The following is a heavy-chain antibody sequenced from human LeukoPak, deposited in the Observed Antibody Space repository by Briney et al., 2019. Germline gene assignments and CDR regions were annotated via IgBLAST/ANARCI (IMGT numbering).Heavy chain of an antibody. CDR3: AREGYYGSGSPPSLYFDY. CDR2: ISSSSSYI. J-gene: IGHJ4*02. CDR1: GFTFSSYS. V-gene: IGHV3-21*01. D-gene: IGHD3-10*01. Sequence: GGSLRLSCAASGFTFSSYSMNWVRQAPGKGLEWVSSISSSSSYIYYADSVKGRFTISRDNSRSTLYLQMNSLRPEDTAIYYCAREGYYGSGSPPSLYFDYWDQGTLVTVSS.